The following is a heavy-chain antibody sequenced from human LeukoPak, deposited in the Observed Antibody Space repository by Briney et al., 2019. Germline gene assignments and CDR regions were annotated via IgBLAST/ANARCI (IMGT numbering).Heavy chain of an antibody. V-gene: IGHV3-23*01. Sequence: GGSLRLSCAASGFTVSSNYMSWVRQAPGKGLEWVSAISGSGGSTYYADSVKGRFTISRDNSKNTLYLQMNSLRAEDTAVYYCANSVYYGSGSNPPGYWGQGTLVTVSS. J-gene: IGHJ4*02. D-gene: IGHD3-10*01. CDR3: ANSVYYGSGSNPPGY. CDR1: GFTVSSNY. CDR2: ISGSGGST.